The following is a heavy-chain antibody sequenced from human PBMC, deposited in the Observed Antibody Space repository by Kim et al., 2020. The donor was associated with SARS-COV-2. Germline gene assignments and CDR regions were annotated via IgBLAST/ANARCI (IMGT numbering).Heavy chain of an antibody. J-gene: IGHJ6*02. CDR3: ARDLAVVGGYYYYGMDV. D-gene: IGHD3-22*01. V-gene: IGHV4-61*01. CDR1: GGSLSSGSYY. Sequence: SETLSLTCTVSGGSLSSGSYYWSWIRQAPGKGLEWIGYIYYSGSTNYNPSLKSQVTISVDTSKSQFSLRLNSVTAADTAVYYCARDLAVVGGYYYYGMDVWGQGTTVTVSS. CDR2: IYYSGST.